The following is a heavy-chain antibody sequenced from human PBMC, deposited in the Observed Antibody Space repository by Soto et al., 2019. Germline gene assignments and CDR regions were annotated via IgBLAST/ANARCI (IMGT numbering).Heavy chain of an antibody. J-gene: IGHJ4*02. CDR3: ARDGFGSGSF. CDR1: AGSISRGGYY. Sequence: QVQLRESGPGLVKPSQTLSLTCTVSAGSISRGGYYWSWIRQHPGSGLDWLGYIYYSGSTYYNPSLKSRVTISVDTSKNQFSLKLSSVTAADTAVYYCARDGFGSGSFWGQGTLVTVSS. D-gene: IGHD3-10*01. CDR2: IYYSGST. V-gene: IGHV4-31*03.